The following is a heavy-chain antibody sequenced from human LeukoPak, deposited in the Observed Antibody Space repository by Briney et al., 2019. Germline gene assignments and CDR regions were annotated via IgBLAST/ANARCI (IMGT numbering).Heavy chain of an antibody. J-gene: IGHJ4*02. CDR2: ISSSSSYI. CDR1: GFTFSSYS. Sequence: GGSLRLSCAASGFTFSSYSMNWVRQAPGKGLEWVSSISSSSSYIYYADSVKGRFTISRDNSKNTLYLQMNSLRAEDTAVYYCASGTTITAALGYWGQGTLVTVSS. CDR3: ASGTTITAALGY. D-gene: IGHD6-13*01. V-gene: IGHV3-21*04.